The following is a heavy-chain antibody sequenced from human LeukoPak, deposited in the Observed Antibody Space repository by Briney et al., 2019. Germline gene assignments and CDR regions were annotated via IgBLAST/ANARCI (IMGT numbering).Heavy chain of an antibody. Sequence: ASVKVSCKAFGYTFTSNYMHWVRQAPGQGPEWMGVISPSGGSTTYAQKFQGRVTITADESTSTAYMELSSLRSEDTAVYYCARVKAADDAFDIWGQGTMVTVSS. CDR1: GYTFTSNY. V-gene: IGHV1-46*01. CDR3: ARVKAADDAFDI. J-gene: IGHJ3*02. CDR2: ISPSGGST. D-gene: IGHD6-13*01.